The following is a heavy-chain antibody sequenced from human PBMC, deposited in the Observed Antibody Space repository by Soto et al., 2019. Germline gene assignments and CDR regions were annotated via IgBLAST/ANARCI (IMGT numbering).Heavy chain of an antibody. Sequence: ASVKVSCKASGNTVPNYAIHWVRQAPGQRLEWMGWINGGNGNTYYSEHFQGRVTFTRDTSAGTVYMQLSSLTSEDPAVYYCARDIVSPLVVVPAAMHYWGQGTLVTVSS. J-gene: IGHJ4*02. CDR3: ARDIVSPLVVVPAAMHY. CDR1: GNTVPNYA. D-gene: IGHD2-2*01. V-gene: IGHV1-3*01. CDR2: INGGNGNT.